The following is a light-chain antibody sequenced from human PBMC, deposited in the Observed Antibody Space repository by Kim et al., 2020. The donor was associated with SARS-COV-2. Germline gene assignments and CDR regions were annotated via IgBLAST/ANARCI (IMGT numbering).Light chain of an antibody. CDR2: EAS. Sequence: GDRATPSSRASQSVGHFLAWYKQKPGQAPRLLTYEASTRPTGIPATFSGSGSGKDFTLPISSLEPDDFAVYYCQQRYDGLTFGGGTPVDIK. CDR1: QSVGHF. CDR3: QQRYDGLT. J-gene: IGKJ4*01. V-gene: IGKV3-11*01.